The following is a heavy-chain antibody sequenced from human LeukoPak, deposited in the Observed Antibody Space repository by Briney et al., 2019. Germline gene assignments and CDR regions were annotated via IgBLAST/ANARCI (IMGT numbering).Heavy chain of an antibody. CDR1: GFTFSSYG. D-gene: IGHD1-7*01. V-gene: IGHV3-30*02. CDR2: IRYDGSNT. Sequence: GGSLRLSCAASGFTFSSYGMHWVRQAPGTGLEWVAFIRYDGSNTYYADSVKGRFTVSRDNSKNSLYLQMKSLRADDTAVYYCAKDSRNYFSPDYWGQGTLVTVSS. CDR3: AKDSRNYFSPDY. J-gene: IGHJ4*02.